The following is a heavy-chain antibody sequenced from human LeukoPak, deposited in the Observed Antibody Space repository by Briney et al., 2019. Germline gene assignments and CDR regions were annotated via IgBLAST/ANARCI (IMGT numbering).Heavy chain of an antibody. V-gene: IGHV4-31*03. CDR1: GGSISSGGYY. CDR2: IYYSGST. J-gene: IGHJ5*02. Sequence: NSSETLSLTCTVSGGSISSGGYYWSWIRQHPGKCLEWIGYIYYSGSTYYNPSLKSRVTISVDTSKNQFSLKLSSVTAADTAVYYCARDGAIGASLDPWGQGTLVTVSS. CDR3: ARDGAIGASLDP. D-gene: IGHD4/OR15-4a*01.